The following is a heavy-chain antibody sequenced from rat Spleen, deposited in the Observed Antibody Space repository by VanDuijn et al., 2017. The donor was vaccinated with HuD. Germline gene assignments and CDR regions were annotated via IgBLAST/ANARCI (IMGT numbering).Heavy chain of an antibody. CDR3: ASPFRWFAY. CDR2: IWGNGSP. J-gene: IGHJ3*01. V-gene: IGHV2-13*01. Sequence: QVQLKESGPGLVQPSQTLSLTCTVSGFSLSNYGVIWVRQPPGKGLEWMGVIWGNGSPNYNSALKSRLSISRDTSKSQVYLKMNSLQTEDTATYYCASPFRWFAYWGQGTLVTVSS. CDR1: GFSLSNYG.